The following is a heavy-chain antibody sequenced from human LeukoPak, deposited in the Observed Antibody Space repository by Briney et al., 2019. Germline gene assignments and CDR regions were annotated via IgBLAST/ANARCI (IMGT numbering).Heavy chain of an antibody. V-gene: IGHV1-2*04. D-gene: IGHD6-13*01. J-gene: IGHJ6*02. CDR1: GYTLTELS. CDR2: INPNSGGT. Sequence: ASVKVSCKVSGYTLTELSMHWVRQAPGQGLEWMGWINPNSGGTNYAQKFQGWVTMTRDTSISTAYMELSRLRSDDTAVYYCVRGIAAADDYYYGMDVWGQGTTVTVSS. CDR3: VRGIAAADDYYYGMDV.